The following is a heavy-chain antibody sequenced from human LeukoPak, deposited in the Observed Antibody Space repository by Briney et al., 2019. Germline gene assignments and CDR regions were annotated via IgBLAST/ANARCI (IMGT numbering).Heavy chain of an antibody. D-gene: IGHD3-22*01. CDR1: GFTFDDYA. Sequence: GGSLRLSCAASGFTFDDYAMHWVRHAPGKGLEWVSGISWNSGSIGYADSVKGRFTISRDNAKNSLYLQMDSLRAEDTALYYCAKGFDYYDSSGYYDPFDYWGQGTLVTVSS. V-gene: IGHV3-9*01. J-gene: IGHJ4*02. CDR3: AKGFDYYDSSGYYDPFDY. CDR2: ISWNSGSI.